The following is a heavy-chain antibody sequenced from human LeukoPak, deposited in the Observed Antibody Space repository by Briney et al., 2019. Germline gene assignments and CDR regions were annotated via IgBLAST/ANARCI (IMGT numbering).Heavy chain of an antibody. CDR2: INQSGST. V-gene: IGHV4-34*01. CDR3: ARITIFPPVYYYYGMDV. CDR1: GGSFSGYY. J-gene: IGHJ6*02. Sequence: SETLSLTCAVYGGSFSGYYWSWIRQPPGKGLEWIGEINQSGSTNYNPSLKSRVTISVDTSKNQFSLRLSSVTAADTAVYYCARITIFPPVYYYYGMDVWGQGTTVTVSS. D-gene: IGHD3-9*01.